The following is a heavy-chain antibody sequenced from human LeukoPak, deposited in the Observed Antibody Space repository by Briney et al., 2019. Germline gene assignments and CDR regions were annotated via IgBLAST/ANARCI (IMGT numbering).Heavy chain of an antibody. J-gene: IGHJ4*02. CDR1: GGPISSSSFY. Sequence: SETLSLTCTVSGGPISSSSFYWGWIRQPPGKGLEWIGIISYSGSTYYNPSLKSRVTISVDTSKNQFSLKLSSVTAADTAVYYCARLDRGINAAHFDYWGQGTLVTVSS. V-gene: IGHV4-39*01. CDR2: ISYSGST. CDR3: ARLDRGINAAHFDY. D-gene: IGHD6-25*01.